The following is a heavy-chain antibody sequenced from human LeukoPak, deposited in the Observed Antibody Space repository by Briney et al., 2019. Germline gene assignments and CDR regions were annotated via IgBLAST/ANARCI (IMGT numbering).Heavy chain of an antibody. V-gene: IGHV3-23*01. Sequence: GGSLRLSCAASGFTFSSSAMSWVRQAPGKGLEWVSAISGSGGSTYYADSVKGRFTISRDNSKNTLYLQMNSLRAEDTAVYYCAKPNYYDSSGSPPFDYWGQGTLVTVSS. CDR1: GFTFSSSA. CDR2: ISGSGGST. D-gene: IGHD3-22*01. CDR3: AKPNYYDSSGSPPFDY. J-gene: IGHJ4*02.